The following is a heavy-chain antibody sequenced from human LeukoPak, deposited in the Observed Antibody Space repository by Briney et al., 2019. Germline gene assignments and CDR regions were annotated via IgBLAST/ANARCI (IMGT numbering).Heavy chain of an antibody. J-gene: IGHJ4*02. CDR3: ARSGSGYSDY. V-gene: IGHV3-7*03. CDR2: IKQDGSEK. CDR1: GITLSIYW. Sequence: GGSLRLSCAASGITLSIYWMSWVRQAPGKGLEWVANIKQDGSEKYYVDSVRGRFTISRDNAKNSLYLQMNNLRAEDTAVYYCARSGSGYSDYWGQGTLVTVSS.